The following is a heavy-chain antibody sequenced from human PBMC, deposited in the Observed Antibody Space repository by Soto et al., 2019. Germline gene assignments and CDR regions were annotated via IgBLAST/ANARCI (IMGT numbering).Heavy chain of an antibody. J-gene: IGHJ5*02. CDR3: ARPLYYYGSGSYTEFGWVDP. CDR2: IYYSGRT. Sequence: QLQLQESGPGLVKPSETLYLTCTVSGGSISSSSYYWGLIRQPPGQGLEWIGSIYYSGRTYYNPSLQGRVTISVDTSKNQCPLKLSSGTAADTAVYYCARPLYYYGSGSYTEFGWVDPWGQGTLVTVSS. V-gene: IGHV4-39*01. D-gene: IGHD3-10*01. CDR1: GGSISSSSYY.